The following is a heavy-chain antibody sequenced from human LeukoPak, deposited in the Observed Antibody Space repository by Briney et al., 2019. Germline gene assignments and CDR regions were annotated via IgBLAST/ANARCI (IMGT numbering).Heavy chain of an antibody. CDR2: IKEDGTET. CDR3: AKEGRSLQTY. D-gene: IGHD5-24*01. J-gene: IGHJ4*02. CDR1: GFTFSSYW. Sequence: PGGSLRLSCAAYGFTFSSYWMSWVRQAPGKGLEWVANIKEDGTETYYVDSVKGRFTISRDNAKNSLYLQMNSLRVGDTAVYYCAKEGRSLQTYWGQGTLVTVSS. V-gene: IGHV3-7*03.